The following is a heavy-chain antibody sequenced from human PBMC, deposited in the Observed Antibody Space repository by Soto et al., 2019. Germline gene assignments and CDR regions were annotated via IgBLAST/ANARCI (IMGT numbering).Heavy chain of an antibody. V-gene: IGHV1-18*01. Sequence: EASVKVCCKASGYTFTSYVISWVRQAPGQGLEWMGWISAYNGNTNYAQKLQGRVTMTTDTSTSTAYMELRSLRSDDTAVYYCATQPRRRLHDAFDIWGQGTMVTVS. J-gene: IGHJ3*02. CDR2: ISAYNGNT. CDR3: ATQPRRRLHDAFDI. D-gene: IGHD6-25*01. CDR1: GYTFTSYV.